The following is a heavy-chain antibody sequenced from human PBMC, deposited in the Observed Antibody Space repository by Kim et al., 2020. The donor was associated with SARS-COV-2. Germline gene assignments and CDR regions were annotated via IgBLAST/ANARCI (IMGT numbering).Heavy chain of an antibody. CDR1: GGSISSSSYY. CDR2: IYYSGST. D-gene: IGHD1-26*01. J-gene: IGHJ4*02. CDR3: ARRMWGIVGAPIDY. Sequence: SETLSLTCTVSGGSISSSSYYWGWIRQPPGKGLEWIGSIYYSGSTYYNPSLKSRVTISVDTSKNQFSLKLSSVTAADTAVYYCARRMWGIVGAPIDYWGQGTLVTVSS. V-gene: IGHV4-39*01.